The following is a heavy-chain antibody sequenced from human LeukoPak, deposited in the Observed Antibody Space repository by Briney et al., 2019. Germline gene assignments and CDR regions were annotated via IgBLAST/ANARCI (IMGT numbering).Heavy chain of an antibody. Sequence: GGSLRLSCAASGFTFSSYAMTWVRQAPGKGLEWVSGISGSGGSRYYADSVKGRFTISRDTSKNTLYLQMSSLRAEDTAVYYCAKGYSSGWWRYYFDYWGQGTLVTVSS. CDR1: GFTFSSYA. V-gene: IGHV3-23*01. J-gene: IGHJ4*02. D-gene: IGHD6-19*01. CDR2: ISGSGGSR. CDR3: AKGYSSGWWRYYFDY.